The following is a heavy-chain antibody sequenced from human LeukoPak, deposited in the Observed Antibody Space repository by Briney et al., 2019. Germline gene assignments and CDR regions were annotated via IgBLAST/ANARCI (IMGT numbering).Heavy chain of an antibody. CDR2: ISSSGTTI. J-gene: IGHJ4*02. CDR1: GFPFIDYD. V-gene: IGHV3-11*01. Sequence: GGPLRLSWDASGFPFIDYDMSWIRKAQGKGLEWVSYISSSGTTIYYAVSVKGRFTISRDNAKISLYLQMNSLRAEDTAVYYCARRRDSGSLQHFDYWGQGTLVTVSS. D-gene: IGHD1-26*01. CDR3: ARRRDSGSLQHFDY.